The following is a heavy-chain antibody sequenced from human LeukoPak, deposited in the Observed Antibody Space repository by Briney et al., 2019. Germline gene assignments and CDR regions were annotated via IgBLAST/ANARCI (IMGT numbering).Heavy chain of an antibody. CDR1: GGTFISYA. V-gene: IGHV1-69*05. CDR2: IIPISGTA. J-gene: IGHJ4*02. D-gene: IGHD1-26*01. CDR3: ARDRSLIVGALDY. Sequence: SVKVSCKASGGTFISYAISLVRQAPGQGLEWMGRIIPISGTANYAQKFQGRVTITTDESTSTAYMELSSLRSEDTAVYYCARDRSLIVGALDYWGQGTLVTVSS.